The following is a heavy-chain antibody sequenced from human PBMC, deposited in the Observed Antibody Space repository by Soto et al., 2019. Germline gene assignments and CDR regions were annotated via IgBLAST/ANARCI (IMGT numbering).Heavy chain of an antibody. CDR2: ISGSGGST. V-gene: IGHV3-23*01. Sequence: GGSLRLSCAASGFTFSSYAMSWVRQAPGKGLEWVSAISGSGGSTYYADSVKGRFTISRDNSKNTLYLQMNSLRAEDTAVYYCAKAFYGSGSYYEHFDYWGQGTLVTVSS. D-gene: IGHD3-10*01. CDR1: GFTFSSYA. J-gene: IGHJ4*02. CDR3: AKAFYGSGSYYEHFDY.